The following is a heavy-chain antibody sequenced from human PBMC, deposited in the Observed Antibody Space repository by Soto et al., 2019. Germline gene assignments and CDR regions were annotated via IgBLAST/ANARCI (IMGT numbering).Heavy chain of an antibody. CDR3: GRKGYGDFGGMDV. D-gene: IGHD4-17*01. Sequence: EVQLVESGGGLVKPGGSLRLSCAASGFTFSSYSMNWVRQAPGKGLEWVSSISNSRSYIYYADSVKGRFTISRDNAKISLYLQMNSLRAEDTAVYYCGRKGYGDFGGMDVWGQGTTVTVSS. V-gene: IGHV3-21*01. CDR1: GFTFSSYS. CDR2: ISNSRSYI. J-gene: IGHJ6*02.